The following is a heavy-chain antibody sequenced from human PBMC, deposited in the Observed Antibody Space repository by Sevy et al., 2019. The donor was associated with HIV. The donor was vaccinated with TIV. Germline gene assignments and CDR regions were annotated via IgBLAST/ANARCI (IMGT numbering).Heavy chain of an antibody. J-gene: IGHJ4*02. CDR1: GYTFTSYD. CDR2: MNPNSRNT. V-gene: IGHV1-8*01. Sequence: GSVKVSCKASGYTFTSYDINWVRQATRQGLEGTGWMNPNSRNTGYVQKFQGRATMPRNTSISTAYMELSDLTSEDTAVHYCARAAGSLFFDYWGQGTLVSVSS. D-gene: IGHD6-25*01. CDR3: ARAAGSLFFDY.